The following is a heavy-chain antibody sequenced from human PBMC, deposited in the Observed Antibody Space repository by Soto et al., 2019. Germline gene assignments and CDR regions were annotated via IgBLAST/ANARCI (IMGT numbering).Heavy chain of an antibody. D-gene: IGHD5-12*01. CDR2: TYFRPKWYN. V-gene: IGHV6-1*01. J-gene: IGHJ5*02. CDR1: GDSVSSNTAS. Sequence: SQTLSLTCAISGDSVSSNTASWNWIRQSPSRGLEWLGRTYFRPKWYNDYAVSVKSRIIINPDTSNNQFSLQLNSVTSEDTAVYFCAKGDNLGPKTGYAFDPWGQGIMVTGS. CDR3: AKGDNLGPKTGYAFDP.